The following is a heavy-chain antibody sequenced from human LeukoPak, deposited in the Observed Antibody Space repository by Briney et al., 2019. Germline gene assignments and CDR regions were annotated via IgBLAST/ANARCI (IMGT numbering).Heavy chain of an antibody. J-gene: IGHJ4*02. CDR1: GFTFSSYS. V-gene: IGHV3-21*01. D-gene: IGHD5-18*01. CDR3: ARGTRGYSYSDY. CDR2: ISSSSSYI. Sequence: PGGSLRLSCAASGFTFSSYSMNWVRQAPGKGLEWVSSISSSSSYIYHADSVKGRFTISRDNAKNSLYLQMNSLRAEDTAVYYCARGTRGYSYSDYWGQGTLVTVSS.